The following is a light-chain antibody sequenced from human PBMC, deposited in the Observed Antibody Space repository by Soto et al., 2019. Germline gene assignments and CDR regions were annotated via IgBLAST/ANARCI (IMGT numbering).Light chain of an antibody. CDR2: AAS. J-gene: IGKJ1*01. V-gene: IGKV1-27*01. CDR3: QNYNDAPWT. Sequence: DIQMTLSPSSLSASVGDRVTITCRASQGISTYLVWYQQKPGTVPKLLIFAASTLQSGVPSRFSGSGSGTDFTLTISSLQPEDVATYYCQNYNDAPWTFGQGTKVEIK. CDR1: QGISTY.